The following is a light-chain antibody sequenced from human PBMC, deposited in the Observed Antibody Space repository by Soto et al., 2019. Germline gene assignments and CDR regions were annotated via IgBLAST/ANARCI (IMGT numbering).Light chain of an antibody. CDR2: GTS. Sequence: EIVLTQSPATLSLSPGERATLFCKASPSVSSYLAWYQQKPGQAPRLLIYGTSTRATGIPARFSGSGSGTDFTLTISSLQFEDFAVYYCQQYNNWPRTFGQGTKVDIK. CDR1: PSVSSY. V-gene: IGKV3-15*01. J-gene: IGKJ1*01. CDR3: QQYNNWPRT.